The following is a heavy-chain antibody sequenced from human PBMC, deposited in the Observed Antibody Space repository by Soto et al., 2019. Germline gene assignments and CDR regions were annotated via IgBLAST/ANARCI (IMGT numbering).Heavy chain of an antibody. V-gene: IGHV1-3*01. CDR1: GSTVTNYA. D-gene: IGHD3-3*01. J-gene: IGHJ4*02. CDR3: ARGAYDFWSGYQYFDS. CDR2: MNAGSGDT. Sequence: QVHLVQSGAEVQKPGASVKVSCKASGSTVTNYAVHWVRHAPGQSLEWMGWMNAGSGDTKSSQKFQGRVTITRDTSASTVYMGLSRLTSEDTAIYYCARGAYDFWSGYQYFDSWGQGSLVTVSA.